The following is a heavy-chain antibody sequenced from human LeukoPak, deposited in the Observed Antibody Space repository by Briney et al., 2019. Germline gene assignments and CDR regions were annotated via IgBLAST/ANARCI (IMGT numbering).Heavy chain of an antibody. D-gene: IGHD3-10*01. CDR2: ISGSGGST. J-gene: IGHJ4*02. CDR3: ATNPMVRGVILHSYFDY. CDR1: GFTFSSYA. Sequence: GGSLRLSCAASGFTFSSYAMSWVRQAPGKWLEWVSAISGSGGSTYYADSVKGRFTISRDNSKNTLYLQMNSLRAEDTAVYYCATNPMVRGVILHSYFDYWGQGTLVTVSS. V-gene: IGHV3-23*01.